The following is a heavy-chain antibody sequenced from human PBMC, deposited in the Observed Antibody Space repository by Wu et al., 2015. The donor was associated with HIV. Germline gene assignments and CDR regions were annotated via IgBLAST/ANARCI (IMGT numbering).Heavy chain of an antibody. D-gene: IGHD6-19*01. V-gene: IGHV1-69*13. CDR2: IIPIFGTA. CDR1: GGTFSSYA. Sequence: QVHLVQSGAEVKKPGSSVKVSCKASGGTFSSYAISWVRQAPGQGLEWMGGIIPIFGTANYAQKFQGRVTITADESTSTAYMELSSLRSEDTAVYYCASQAYSSGWYIGFDYWGRGNPWSPSPQ. CDR3: ASQAYSSGWYIGFDY. J-gene: IGHJ4*02.